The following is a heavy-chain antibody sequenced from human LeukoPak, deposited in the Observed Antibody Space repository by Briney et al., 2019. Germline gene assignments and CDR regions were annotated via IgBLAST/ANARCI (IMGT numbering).Heavy chain of an antibody. J-gene: IGHJ4*02. CDR3: ARGGYTYGNDS. CDR1: GGSITNYY. V-gene: IGHV4-59*01. Sequence: SETLSLTCTVSGGSITNYYWSWIRQPPGKGLEWIGYIYSSGSTNYNPSLKSRVAISLDTSKNQFSLKLSSVTAADTAVYFCARGGYTYGNDSWGQGTLVTVSS. CDR2: IYSSGST. D-gene: IGHD5-18*01.